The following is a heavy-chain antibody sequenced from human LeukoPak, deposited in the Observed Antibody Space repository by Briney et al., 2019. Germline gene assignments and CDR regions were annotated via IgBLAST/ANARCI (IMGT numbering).Heavy chain of an antibody. D-gene: IGHD3-10*01. CDR2: ISWDGGST. V-gene: IGHV3-43*01. CDR1: GFTFDDYT. Sequence: GGSLRLSCAASGFTFDDYTMHWVRQAPGKGLEWVSLISWDGGSTYYADSVKGRFTISRDNSKNSLYLQMNSLRAEDTALYYCAKDMAAYYYASGNIDYWGQGTLVTVSS. J-gene: IGHJ4*02. CDR3: AKDMAAYYYASGNIDY.